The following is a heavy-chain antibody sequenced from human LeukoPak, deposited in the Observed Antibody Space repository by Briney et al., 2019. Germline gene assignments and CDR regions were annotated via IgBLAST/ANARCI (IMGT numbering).Heavy chain of an antibody. CDR3: ARGGVGLVIIPGWEYDYYGLDV. D-gene: IGHD3/OR15-3a*01. CDR2: ISSSARYM. CDR1: GFTLSTYS. Sequence: GGSLRLSCAASGFTLSTYSMNWVRQAAGKGLEWVSSISSSARYMYYADSVKGRFTISRDNAKNSLYLQMNSLRAEDTAVYYCARGGVGLVIIPGWEYDYYGLDVWGQGTTVTVPS. J-gene: IGHJ6*02. V-gene: IGHV3-21*01.